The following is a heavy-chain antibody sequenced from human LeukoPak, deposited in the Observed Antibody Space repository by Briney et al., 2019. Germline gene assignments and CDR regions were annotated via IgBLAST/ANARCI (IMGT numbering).Heavy chain of an antibody. CDR3: ARVNVLRGQAFDY. Sequence: SETLSLTCTVSGGSINSGGYYWSWIRQHPGKGLEWIGYIFYSGSTYYNPSLKSRVTISVDTSKNQFSLKLSSVTAADTAVYYCARVNVLRGQAFDYWGQGTLVTVSS. D-gene: IGHD3-10*01. V-gene: IGHV4-31*03. CDR1: GGSINSGGYY. J-gene: IGHJ4*02. CDR2: IFYSGST.